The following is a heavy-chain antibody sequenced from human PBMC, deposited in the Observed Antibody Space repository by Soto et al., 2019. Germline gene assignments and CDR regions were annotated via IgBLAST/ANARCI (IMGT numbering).Heavy chain of an antibody. CDR1: GGSISSSSYY. Sequence: PSETLSLTCTVSGGSISSSSYYWGWIRQPPGKGLEWIGSINYSGSTYYNPSLTSRVTISVDTSNNQFSLKLSSVTAADAAVYYCARRFAACCCTTCRFALWGQGSPVTVSS. CDR3: ARRFAACCCTTCRFAL. V-gene: IGHV4-39*01. J-gene: IGHJ4*01. D-gene: IGHD2-8*01. CDR2: INYSGST.